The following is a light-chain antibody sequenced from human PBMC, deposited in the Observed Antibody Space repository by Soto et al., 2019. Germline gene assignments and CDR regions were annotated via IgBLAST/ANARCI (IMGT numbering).Light chain of an antibody. CDR1: SSDVGGYNY. CDR2: EVT. V-gene: IGLV2-8*01. Sequence: QSVLTQPPSASGSPGQSVTISCTGTSSDVGGYNYVSWYQQHPGKAPKLMIYEVTKRPSGVPDRCSGSKSGNTASLTVSGLQAEDEADYYCSSYAGSRYVFGTGTKVTVL. J-gene: IGLJ1*01. CDR3: SSYAGSRYV.